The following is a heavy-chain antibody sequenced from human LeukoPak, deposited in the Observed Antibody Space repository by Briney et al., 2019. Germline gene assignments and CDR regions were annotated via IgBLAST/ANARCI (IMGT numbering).Heavy chain of an antibody. CDR1: GGSISSGDYY. D-gene: IGHD3-10*01. CDR2: IYYSGST. V-gene: IGHV4-30-4*01. J-gene: IGHJ5*02. CDR3: AREGPLWFGELLWGDNWFDP. Sequence: SQTLSLTWTVSGGSISSGDYYWSWIRQPPGKGLEWIGYIYYSGSTYYNPSLKSRVTISVDTSKNQFSLKLSSVTAADTAVYYCAREGPLWFGELLWGDNWFDPWGQGTLVTVSS.